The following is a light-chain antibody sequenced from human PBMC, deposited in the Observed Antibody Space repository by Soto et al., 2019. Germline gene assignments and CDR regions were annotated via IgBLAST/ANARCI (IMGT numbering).Light chain of an antibody. J-gene: IGLJ7*01. CDR3: CSYAGSSTWV. V-gene: IGLV2-23*01. CDR2: EGS. Sequence: QSVLTQPASVSGSPGQSITISCTGTSSDVGSYNLVSWYQQHPGKAPKLMIYEGSKRPSGVSNRFSGSKSGNTASLTISGLQAEDEADYYCCSYAGSSTWVFGGGTPLTVL. CDR1: SSDVGSYNL.